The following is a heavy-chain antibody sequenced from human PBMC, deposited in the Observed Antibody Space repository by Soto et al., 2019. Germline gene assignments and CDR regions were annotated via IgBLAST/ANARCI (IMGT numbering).Heavy chain of an antibody. J-gene: IGHJ4*02. D-gene: IGHD2-15*01. CDR3: VRTSLVVAAATGEDY. CDR1: GFTFSSYW. CDR2: INSDGSST. Sequence: EVQLVESGGGLVQPGESLRLSCAASGFTFSSYWMHWVRQAPGKGLVWVSRINSDGSSTSYAGSVKGRFTISRDNAKNTLYLQMNRLRAEDTAVYYCVRTSLVVAAATGEDYWGQGTLVTVSS. V-gene: IGHV3-74*01.